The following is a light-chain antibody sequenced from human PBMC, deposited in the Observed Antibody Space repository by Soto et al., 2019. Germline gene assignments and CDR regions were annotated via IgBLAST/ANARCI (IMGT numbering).Light chain of an antibody. Sequence: AIPMTQSPSSLSASVGDRVTITCRASQGIRNDLGWYQQKPGKAPKLLIYVASSLQSRVPSRFSGSGSCTDFTLTISSLQSEDFATYYCLQDYNYPLTFGGGTKVEIK. V-gene: IGKV1-6*01. J-gene: IGKJ4*01. CDR1: QGIRND. CDR2: VAS. CDR3: LQDYNYPLT.